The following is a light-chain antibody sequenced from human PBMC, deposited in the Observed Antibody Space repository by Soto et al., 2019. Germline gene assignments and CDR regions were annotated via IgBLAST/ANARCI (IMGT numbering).Light chain of an antibody. J-gene: IGLJ1*01. Sequence: QSVLTQPASVSGSPGQSITISCTGTSSDVGGYNYVSWYQQHPGKAPTLMIYDVSNRPSGVSTRFSGSKSGNTASLTISGLQAEDEADYYCRSYTSSSTLVFGTGTKVTVL. CDR2: DVS. V-gene: IGLV2-14*01. CDR1: SSDVGGYNY. CDR3: RSYTSSSTLV.